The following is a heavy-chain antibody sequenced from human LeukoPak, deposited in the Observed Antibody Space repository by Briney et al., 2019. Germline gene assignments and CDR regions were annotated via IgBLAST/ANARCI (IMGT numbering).Heavy chain of an antibody. V-gene: IGHV3-74*01. J-gene: IGHJ4*02. Sequence: SGGSLRLSCAASGFTFSSYWMHWVRQAPGKGLVWVSRISSDGSSTSFADSVKGRFTISTDNTKNTLYLQMNSLRAEDTAVYYCARGGVRGSIDYWGQGTLVTASS. CDR3: ARGGVRGSIDY. CDR1: GFTFSSYW. D-gene: IGHD3-10*01. CDR2: ISSDGSST.